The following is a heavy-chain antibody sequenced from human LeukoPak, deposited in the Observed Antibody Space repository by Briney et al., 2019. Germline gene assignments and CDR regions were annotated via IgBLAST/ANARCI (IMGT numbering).Heavy chain of an antibody. D-gene: IGHD6-13*01. Sequence: GGSLRLSCAASGFTFSSYAMSWVRQAPGKGLEWVSAISGSGGATYYADSVKGRFTISRDNLKNTVYLQMNSLRDEDTAVYYCARVRSWYGMDVWGQGTTVTVSS. CDR3: ARVRSWYGMDV. CDR2: ISGSGGAT. V-gene: IGHV3-23*01. CDR1: GFTFSSYA. J-gene: IGHJ6*02.